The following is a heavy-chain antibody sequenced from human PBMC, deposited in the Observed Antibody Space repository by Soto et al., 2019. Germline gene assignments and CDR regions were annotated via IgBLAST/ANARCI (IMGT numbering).Heavy chain of an antibody. CDR1: GFTFSSYS. CDR3: ARDRKRPYYYDSSGYSNDY. J-gene: IGHJ4*02. CDR2: ISSSSSYI. V-gene: IGHV3-21*01. D-gene: IGHD3-22*01. Sequence: GGSLRLSCAASGFTFSSYSMNWVRQAPGKGLEWVSSISSSSSYIYHADSVKGRFTISRDNAKNSLYLQMNSLRAEDTAVYYCARDRKRPYYYDSSGYSNDYWGQGTLVTVSS.